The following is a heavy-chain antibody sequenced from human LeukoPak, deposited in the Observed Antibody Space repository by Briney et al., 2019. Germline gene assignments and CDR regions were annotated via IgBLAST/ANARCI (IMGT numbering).Heavy chain of an antibody. J-gene: IGHJ4*02. Sequence: PSETLSLTCTVSGGSISSYYWTWIRQPPGKGLEWIGHIYYSGSTNYNPSLKSRVTISVDTSKNQFSLKLSSVTAADTAVYYCARRQDYGGSDYWGQGTLVTVSS. CDR2: IYYSGST. CDR1: GGSISSYY. D-gene: IGHD4-23*01. CDR3: ARRQDYGGSDY. V-gene: IGHV4-59*01.